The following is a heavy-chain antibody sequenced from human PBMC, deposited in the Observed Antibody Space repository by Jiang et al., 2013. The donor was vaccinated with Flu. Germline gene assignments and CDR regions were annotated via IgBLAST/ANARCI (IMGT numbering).Heavy chain of an antibody. Sequence: SQTLSLTCAISGDSVSSNGVAWNWIRQSPSRGLEWLGRTYYRSKWYNDYAVSVKSRIIIDPDTSKNQFSLQLNSVTPEDTAVYYCTRGRMSAFDIWGQGQWSPSLQ. J-gene: IGHJ3*02. CDR3: TRGRMSAFDI. D-gene: IGHD2/OR15-2a*01. CDR2: TYYRSKWYN. V-gene: IGHV6-1*01. CDR1: GDSVSSNGVA.